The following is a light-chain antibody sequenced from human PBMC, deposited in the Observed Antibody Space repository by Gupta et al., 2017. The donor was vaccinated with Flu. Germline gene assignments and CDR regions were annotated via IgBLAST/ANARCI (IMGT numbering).Light chain of an antibody. Sequence: PSTLAAAVGDRVTISCRASQNIRTWVAWYQQKAGKAPKRLIEKASNLQSGVPARCGGSGSGTECTLTSSSLQPEDSATDYCHQDDRPPWTCGQGTKVEI. J-gene: IGKJ1*01. CDR1: QNIRTW. CDR3: HQDDRPPWT. CDR2: KAS. V-gene: IGKV1-5*03.